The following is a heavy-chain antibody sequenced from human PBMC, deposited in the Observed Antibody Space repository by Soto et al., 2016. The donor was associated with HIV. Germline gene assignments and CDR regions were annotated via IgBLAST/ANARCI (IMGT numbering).Heavy chain of an antibody. CDR3: ARDSGPPVYYFDY. D-gene: IGHD2-15*01. Sequence: EVQLVESGGGLVQPGGSLRLSCAASGFTFSSYSMNWVRQAPGKGLEWVSYISSSSSTIYYADSVKGRFTISRDNAKNSLYLQMNSLRAEDTAVYYCARDSGPPVYYFDYVGPGNPGPPSP. J-gene: IGHJ4*02. CDR1: GFTFSSYS. CDR2: ISSSSSTI. V-gene: IGHV3-48*04.